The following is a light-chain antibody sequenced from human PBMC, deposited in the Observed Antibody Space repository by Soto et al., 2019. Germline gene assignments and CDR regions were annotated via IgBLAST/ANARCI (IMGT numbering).Light chain of an antibody. CDR2: DTS. CDR1: RSFSMK. V-gene: IGKV3-15*01. Sequence: EVVMTQSPVTLSVSPGERATLACRSSRSFSMKLVWYQQKPGQSPRLLIYDTSTRATGIPARFSVSVSGTEFTLTISSLQSEDFAVYYCQQYNTWTSITFGQGTRLEIK. CDR3: QQYNTWTSIT. J-gene: IGKJ5*01.